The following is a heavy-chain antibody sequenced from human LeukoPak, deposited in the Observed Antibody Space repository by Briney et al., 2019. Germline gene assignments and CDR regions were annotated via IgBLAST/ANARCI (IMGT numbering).Heavy chain of an antibody. CDR2: ISGGAVST. Sequence: AGGSLRLSCAASGFTFSNFAMTWVRQAPGKGLDWVSTISGGAVSTYYADSVKGRFTISRDNAKNTLYLQMDSLRAEDTAVYYRTTGIGNYYYYWGQGTLVTVAS. D-gene: IGHD1-14*01. CDR3: TTGIGNYYYY. J-gene: IGHJ4*02. V-gene: IGHV3-23*01. CDR1: GFTFSNFA.